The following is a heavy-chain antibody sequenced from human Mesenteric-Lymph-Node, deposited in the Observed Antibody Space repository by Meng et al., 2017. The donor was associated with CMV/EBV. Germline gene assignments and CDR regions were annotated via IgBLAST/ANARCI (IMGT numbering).Heavy chain of an antibody. V-gene: IGHV4-34*01. D-gene: IGHD4-23*01. CDR3: ARHQRWLKSEGGFNY. J-gene: IGHJ4*02. CDR1: GGSCSGYY. CDR2: INHSGST. Sequence: QVQLQQGGAGLLKPSETLSLTCAVYGGSCSGYYWSWIRQHPGKGLEGIGEINHSGSTNYNPSLKSRVTISVDTSKNQFSLKLSSVTAADTAVYYCARHQRWLKSEGGFNYWGQGTLVTVSS.